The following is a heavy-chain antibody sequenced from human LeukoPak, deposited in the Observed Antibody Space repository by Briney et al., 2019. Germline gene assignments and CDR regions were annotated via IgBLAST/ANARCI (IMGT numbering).Heavy chain of an antibody. CDR2: INHSGST. J-gene: IGHJ6*03. CDR1: GGSFSGYY. D-gene: IGHD3-22*01. CDR3: ARHLVVVIRSAYMDG. Sequence: SETLSLTCAVYGGSFSGYYWSWIRQPPGKGLEWIGEINHSGSTNYNPSLKSRVTISVDTSKNQFSLKLSSVTAADTAVYYCARHLVVVIRSAYMDGWGKGTTVTISS. V-gene: IGHV4-34*01.